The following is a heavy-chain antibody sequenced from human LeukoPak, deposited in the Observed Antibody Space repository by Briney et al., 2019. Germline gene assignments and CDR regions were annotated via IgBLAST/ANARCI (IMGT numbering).Heavy chain of an antibody. J-gene: IGHJ4*02. Sequence: GGSLRLSCAASGFTFSSYGMHWVRQAPGKGLEWVAVISYDGRNKYYADSVKGRFTISRDNSKNTLYLQMNSLRAEDTAVYYCGKDKWPTVTTSWVGHWGQGILVTVSS. CDR3: GKDKWPTVTTSWVGH. V-gene: IGHV3-30*18. D-gene: IGHD4-17*01. CDR1: GFTFSSYG. CDR2: ISYDGRNK.